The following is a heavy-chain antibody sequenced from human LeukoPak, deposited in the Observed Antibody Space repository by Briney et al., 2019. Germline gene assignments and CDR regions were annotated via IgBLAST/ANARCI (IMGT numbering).Heavy chain of an antibody. CDR3: ARLVGATSNALTNDY. CDR2: INHSTST. D-gene: IGHD1-26*01. CDR1: GGSFSGYY. J-gene: IGHJ4*02. V-gene: IGHV4-34*01. Sequence: PSETLSLTCAVYGGSFSGYYWSWIRQPPGKGLEWIGEINHSTSTNYNPSLKSRVTISVDTSKNQFSLKLSSVTAADTAVYYCARLVGATSNALTNDYWGQGTLVTVSS.